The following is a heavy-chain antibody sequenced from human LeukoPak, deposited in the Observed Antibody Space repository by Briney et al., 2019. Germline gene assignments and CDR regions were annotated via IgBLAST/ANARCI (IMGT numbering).Heavy chain of an antibody. CDR2: IRGSGDRT. Sequence: GGSLRLSCAASGFSFSSYAMSWVRQAPGKGLEWVSAIRGSGDRTHYADSVKGRFTISRDNAKNSLYLQMNSLRAEDTAVYYCAELGITMIGGVWGKGTTVTISS. D-gene: IGHD3-10*02. CDR1: GFSFSSYA. J-gene: IGHJ6*04. CDR3: AELGITMIGGV. V-gene: IGHV3-23*01.